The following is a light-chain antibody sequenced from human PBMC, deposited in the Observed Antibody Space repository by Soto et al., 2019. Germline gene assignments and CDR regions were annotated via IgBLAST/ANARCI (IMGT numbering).Light chain of an antibody. CDR1: QILLNNDGKTY. Sequence: DILLTQTPHSLSVIPGQAASISCTSAQILLNNDGKTYLFWYLQKAGQPPQLLIYEVSKRYSGVPDRFSGSGSGTDFTLQISRVAAEDVGTYYCLQSLQLPVTFGQGTRLEIK. V-gene: IGKV2D-29*01. J-gene: IGKJ5*01. CDR3: LQSLQLPVT. CDR2: EVS.